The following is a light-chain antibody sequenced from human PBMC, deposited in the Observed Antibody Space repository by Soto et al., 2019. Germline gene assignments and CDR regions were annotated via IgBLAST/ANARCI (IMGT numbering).Light chain of an antibody. J-gene: IGKJ1*01. CDR2: GAS. Sequence: EIVMTQSPATLSVSPGERATLSYRASQSVGNNLAWYQQKPGQAPRLLIYGASARATGIPARFSGSGSGTDFTLTISSLQSEDFAVYYCQQYNKWPRTFGQGTKVEIK. V-gene: IGKV3-15*01. CDR3: QQYNKWPRT. CDR1: QSVGNN.